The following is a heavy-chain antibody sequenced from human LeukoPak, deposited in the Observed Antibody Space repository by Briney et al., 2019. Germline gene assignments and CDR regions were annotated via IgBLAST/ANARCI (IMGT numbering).Heavy chain of an antibody. CDR1: GFTFSSYW. V-gene: IGHV3-74*01. D-gene: IGHD6-19*01. Sequence: PGGSLRLSCAASGFTFSSYWMHWVRQAPGKGVGWVSRINSDGSSTIYADSVKGRFTISRDNAKNTLYMQMNSLRAEDTAVYYCARDRYSSGWYHHFDYWGQGTLVTVSS. CDR2: INSDGSST. J-gene: IGHJ4*02. CDR3: ARDRYSSGWYHHFDY.